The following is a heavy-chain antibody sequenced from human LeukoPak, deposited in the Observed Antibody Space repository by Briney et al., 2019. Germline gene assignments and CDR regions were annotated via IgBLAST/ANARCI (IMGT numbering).Heavy chain of an antibody. V-gene: IGHV1-18*01. CDR3: ASGYSGSFEVFDY. J-gene: IGHJ4*02. Sequence: ASVKVSCKASGVIFSNFAFNWVRQAPGQGLEWMGWISAYNGNTNYAQKLQGRVTMTTDTSTSTAYMELRSLRSDDTAVYYCASGYSGSFEVFDYWGQGTLVTVSS. CDR2: ISAYNGNT. D-gene: IGHD1-26*01. CDR1: GVIFSNFA.